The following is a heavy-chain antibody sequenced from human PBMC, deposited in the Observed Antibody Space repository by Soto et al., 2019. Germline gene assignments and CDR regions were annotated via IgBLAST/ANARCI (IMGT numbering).Heavy chain of an antibody. D-gene: IGHD2-21*01. J-gene: IGHJ5*02. CDR2: IHPSGGT. CDR1: GVSVSNTNW. V-gene: IGHV4-4*02. CDR3: ATRDATPVDPIS. Sequence: QVQLQESGPGLVKPSGTLSLTCVVSGVSVSNTNWWTWVRQPPERGLEWIGEIHPSGGTNYKASLXSXXTISLDKSRNQFSLKLSSVTAADTAMYFCATRDATPVDPISWGQGIPVTVSS.